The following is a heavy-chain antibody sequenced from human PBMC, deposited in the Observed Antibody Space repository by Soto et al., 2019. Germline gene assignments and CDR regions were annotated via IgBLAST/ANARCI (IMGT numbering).Heavy chain of an antibody. CDR3: TKSLGPQRDNNWFDP. CDR2: ISWNSGGI. V-gene: IGHV3-9*01. J-gene: IGHJ5*02. Sequence: EVQLVESGGGLVQPGRSLRLSCAASGFTFDDYAMHWVRQAPGKGLEWVSGISWNSGGIAYVDSVKGRFTISRDNAKKSLHLEMNSLRSDDTAVYYCTKSLGPQRDNNWFDPWGQGTLVTVSS. D-gene: IGHD6-25*01. CDR1: GFTFDDYA.